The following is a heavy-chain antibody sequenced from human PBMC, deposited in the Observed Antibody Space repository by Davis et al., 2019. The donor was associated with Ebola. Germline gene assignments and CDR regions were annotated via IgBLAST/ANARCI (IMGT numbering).Heavy chain of an antibody. J-gene: IGHJ6*02. CDR1: GGSVSSGSYY. CDR2: IYYSGST. D-gene: IGHD3-10*01. Sequence: MPSETLSFTCTVSGGSVSSGSYYWSWIRQPPGKGLEWIGYIYYSGSTNYNPSLKSRVTISVDTSKNQFSLKLSSVTAADTAVYYCAREKPYGSGVYYYYGMDVWGQGTTVTVSS. V-gene: IGHV4-61*01. CDR3: AREKPYGSGVYYYYGMDV.